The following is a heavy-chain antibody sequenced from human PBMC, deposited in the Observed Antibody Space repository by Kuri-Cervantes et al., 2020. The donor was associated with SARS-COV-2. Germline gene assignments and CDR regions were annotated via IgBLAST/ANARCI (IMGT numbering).Heavy chain of an antibody. V-gene: IGHV3-23*01. CDR3: AKGGSVVGATIYYYYYMDV. D-gene: IGHD1-26*01. J-gene: IGHJ6*03. Sequence: ETLSLTCAAPGFTFSSYAMSWVRQAPGKGLEWVSAISGSGGSTYYADSVKGRFTISRDNSKNTLYLQMNSLRAEDTAVYYCAKGGSVVGATIYYYYYMDVWGKGTTVTVSS. CDR1: GFTFSSYA. CDR2: ISGSGGST.